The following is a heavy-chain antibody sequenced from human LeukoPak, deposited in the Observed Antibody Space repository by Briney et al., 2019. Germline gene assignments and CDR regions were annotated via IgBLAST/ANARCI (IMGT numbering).Heavy chain of an antibody. CDR2: IYYSGST. J-gene: IGHJ4*02. Sequence: SETLSLTCTVSGGSISSYYWSWIRQPPGKGLEWIGYIYYSGSTNYNPSLKSRVTISVDTSKNQFSLKLSSVTAADTAVYYCARAVGLWFGELLSFFDYWGQGTLVTVSS. V-gene: IGHV4-59*01. CDR3: ARAVGLWFGELLSFFDY. CDR1: GGSISSYY. D-gene: IGHD3-10*01.